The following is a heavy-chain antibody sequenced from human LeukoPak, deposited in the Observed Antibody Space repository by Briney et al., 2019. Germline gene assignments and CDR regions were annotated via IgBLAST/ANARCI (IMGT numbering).Heavy chain of an antibody. D-gene: IGHD2-8*01. CDR3: ARGHGVLIGLVY. Sequence: PSETLSLTCTVSGGSISSSSYYWGWIRQPPGKGLEWIGSIYYSGSTYYNPSLKSRVTISVDTSKNQFSLKLSSVTAADTAVYYCARGHGVLIGLVYWGQGTLVTVSS. CDR1: GGSISSSSYY. V-gene: IGHV4-39*01. CDR2: IYYSGST. J-gene: IGHJ4*02.